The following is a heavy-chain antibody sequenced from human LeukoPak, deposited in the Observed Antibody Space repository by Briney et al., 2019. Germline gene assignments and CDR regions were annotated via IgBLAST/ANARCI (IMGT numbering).Heavy chain of an antibody. CDR3: ARDHGDYHDY. D-gene: IGHD4-17*01. J-gene: IGHJ4*02. Sequence: PSETLSLTCTVSGGSISSYYWSWIRQPPGKGLEWIGYIYYSGSTNHNPSLKSRVTISVDTSKNQFSLKLSSVTAADTAVYYCARDHGDYHDYWGQGTLVTVSS. CDR2: IYYSGST. V-gene: IGHV4-59*01. CDR1: GGSISSYY.